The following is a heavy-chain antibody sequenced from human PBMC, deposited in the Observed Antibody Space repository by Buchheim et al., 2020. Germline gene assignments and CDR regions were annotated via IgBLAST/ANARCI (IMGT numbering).Heavy chain of an antibody. D-gene: IGHD3-10*01. CDR2: INHSGST. CDR1: GGSFSGYY. V-gene: IGHV4-34*01. J-gene: IGHJ6*02. Sequence: QVQLQQWGAGLLKPSETLSLTCAVYGGSFSGYYWSWIRQPPGKGLEWIGEINHSGSTNYNPSLKSRVTISVDTSKNQFSLKLSSVTAADTAVYYCARGLRGSGPSGDRYYYGMDVWGQGTT. CDR3: ARGLRGSGPSGDRYYYGMDV.